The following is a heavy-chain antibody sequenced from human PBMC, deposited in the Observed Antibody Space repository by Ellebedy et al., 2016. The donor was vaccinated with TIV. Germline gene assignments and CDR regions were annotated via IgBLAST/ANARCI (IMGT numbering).Heavy chain of an antibody. CDR2: FDPEDGET. Sequence: ASVKVSXXVSGYTLTELSMHWVRQAPGKGLEWMGGFDPEDGETIYAQKFQGRVTMTEDTSTDTAYMELSSLRSEDTAVYYCASGHYDSSGYLKYWGQGTLVTVSS. V-gene: IGHV1-24*01. CDR1: GYTLTELS. J-gene: IGHJ4*02. CDR3: ASGHYDSSGYLKY. D-gene: IGHD3-22*01.